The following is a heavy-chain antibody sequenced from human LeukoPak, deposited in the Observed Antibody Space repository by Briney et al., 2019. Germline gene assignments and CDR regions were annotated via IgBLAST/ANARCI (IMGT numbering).Heavy chain of an antibody. CDR2: INSDGSYT. D-gene: IGHD6-19*01. CDR3: VRDSSGMY. J-gene: IGHJ4*02. Sequence: PGGSLRLSCAASGFTFSNYWVHWVRQVPGKGLVGVSRINSDGSYTSYADSVKGRFTISRDNANNRLYLEMNSLRAEDTAVYYCVRDSSGMYWGQGTLVTVFS. V-gene: IGHV3-74*01. CDR1: GFTFSNYW.